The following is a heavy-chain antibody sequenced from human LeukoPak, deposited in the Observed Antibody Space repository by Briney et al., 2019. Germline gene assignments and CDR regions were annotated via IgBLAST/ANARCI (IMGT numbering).Heavy chain of an antibody. CDR3: ARGYSYGPGDYYYMDV. Sequence: ASVKVSCKASGGTFSSYAISWVRQAPGQGLEWMGGIIPIFGTANYAQKFQGRVRITADESTSTAYMELSSLRSEDTAVYYCARGYSYGPGDYYYMDVWGKGTTVTVSS. CDR1: GGTFSSYA. J-gene: IGHJ6*03. D-gene: IGHD5-18*01. CDR2: IIPIFGTA. V-gene: IGHV1-69*13.